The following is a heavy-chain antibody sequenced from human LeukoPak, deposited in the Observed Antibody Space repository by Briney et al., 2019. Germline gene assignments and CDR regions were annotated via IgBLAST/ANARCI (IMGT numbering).Heavy chain of an antibody. Sequence: SETLSLTCTVSGGSISSGDYYWSWIRQPPGKGLEWIGYIYYSGSTYYNPSLKSRVTISVDTSKNQFSLKLSSVTAADTAVYYCARDGLAVAEGWFDPWGQGTLVTVSS. CDR2: IYYSGST. D-gene: IGHD6-19*01. CDR3: ARDGLAVAEGWFDP. J-gene: IGHJ5*02. V-gene: IGHV4-30-4*08. CDR1: GGSISSGDYY.